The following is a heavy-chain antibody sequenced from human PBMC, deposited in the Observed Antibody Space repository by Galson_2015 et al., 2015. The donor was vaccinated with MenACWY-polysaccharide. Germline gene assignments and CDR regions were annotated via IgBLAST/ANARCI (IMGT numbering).Heavy chain of an antibody. CDR3: TKAGAKYCSGSSCYFNWFDP. Sequence: SLRLSCAASGFTFSDYYMSWIRQAPGKGLEWVSCISGGGRTIYYADSVKGRVAISRDNAKNTLYLEMNSLRAEDTAVYYCTKAGAKYCSGSSCYFNWFDPWGQGTLVTVSS. V-gene: IGHV3-11*04. CDR1: GFTFSDYY. J-gene: IGHJ5*02. CDR2: ISGGGRTI. D-gene: IGHD2-15*01.